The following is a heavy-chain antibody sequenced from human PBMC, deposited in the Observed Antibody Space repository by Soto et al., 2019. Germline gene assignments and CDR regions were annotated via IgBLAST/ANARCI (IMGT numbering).Heavy chain of an antibody. CDR2: ISPFGGAT. CDR3: AKGRGGKTVANFGMDV. V-gene: IGHV1-46*01. Sequence: QVRLVQSGAEVRDTGASVKISCKASGDSVSNDYLHWVLQAPGQGFEWLGVISPFGGATAYAQSFKGRVTVTMDKSSTTFYLELSSLRSDDTAVYYCAKGRGGKTVANFGMDVWGQGVTVTVSS. CDR1: GDSVSNDY. J-gene: IGHJ6*02. D-gene: IGHD3-16*01.